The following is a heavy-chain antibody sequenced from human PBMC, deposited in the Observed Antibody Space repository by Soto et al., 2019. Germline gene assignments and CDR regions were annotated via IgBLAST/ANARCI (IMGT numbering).Heavy chain of an antibody. CDR2: INAGNGNT. Sequence: ASVKVSCKASGYTFTSYDMHWVRQAPGQRLEWMGWINAGNGNTKYSQKFQGRVTITRDTSASTAYMELSSLRSEDTAVYYCARGIYDILTGAMDVWGQGTTVTVSS. V-gene: IGHV1-3*01. D-gene: IGHD3-9*01. CDR1: GYTFTSYD. J-gene: IGHJ6*02. CDR3: ARGIYDILTGAMDV.